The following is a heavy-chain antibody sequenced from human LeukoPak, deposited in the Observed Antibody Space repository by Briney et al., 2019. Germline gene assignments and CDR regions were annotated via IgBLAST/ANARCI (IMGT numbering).Heavy chain of an antibody. J-gene: IGHJ4*02. CDR2: IYSGGST. CDR3: ARTTLSSSWYVDYFDY. CDR1: GFTVSSNY. Sequence: GGSLRLSCAASGFTVSSNYMSWVRRAPGKGLEWVSVIYSGGSTYYADSVKGRFTISRDNSKNTLYLQMNSLRAEDTAVYYCARTTLSSSWYVDYFDYWGQGTLVTVSS. V-gene: IGHV3-66*01. D-gene: IGHD6-13*01.